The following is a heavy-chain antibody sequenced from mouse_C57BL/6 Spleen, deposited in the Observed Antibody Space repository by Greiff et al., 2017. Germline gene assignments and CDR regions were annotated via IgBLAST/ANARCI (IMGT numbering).Heavy chain of an antibody. V-gene: IGHV1-54*01. Sequence: VQLQQSGAELVRPGTSVKVSCKASGYAFTNYLIEWVKQRPGQGLEWIGVINPGTGGTNYNEKYKGKAKLTADKTASTAYMQLSSLTSEDSAVYFCARGGGYDARDYWGQGTSVTVSA. CDR2: INPGTGGT. J-gene: IGHJ4*01. CDR1: GYAFTNYL. CDR3: ARGGGYDARDY.